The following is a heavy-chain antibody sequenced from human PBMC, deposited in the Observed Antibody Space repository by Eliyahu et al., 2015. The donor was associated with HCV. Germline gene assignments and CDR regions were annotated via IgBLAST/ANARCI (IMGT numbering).Heavy chain of an antibody. CDR1: GFTFSSYA. CDR2: ISGSGGST. CDR3: ARTDNFWSGTKDY. Sequence: EVQLLESGGGLVQPGGSLRLSCAASGFTFSSYAMXWVRQAPGKGLEWVSAISGSGGSTYYADSVKGRFTISRDNSKNTLYLQMNSLRAEDTAVYYCARTDNFWSGTKDYWGQGTLVTVSS. V-gene: IGHV3-23*01. J-gene: IGHJ4*02. D-gene: IGHD3-3*01.